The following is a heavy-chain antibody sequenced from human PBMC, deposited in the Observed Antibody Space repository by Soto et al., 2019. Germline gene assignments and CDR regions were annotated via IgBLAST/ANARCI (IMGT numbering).Heavy chain of an antibody. CDR2: IHSDGSST. D-gene: IGHD1-26*01. CDR1: GFTFSYYW. CDR3: ARGDRGAFDL. J-gene: IGHJ3*01. Sequence: EVQLVESGGGLVRPGGSLRLSCAASGFTFSYYWMHWVRQAPGKGLVWVSRIHSDGSSTTYADFVKGRFIISRDNARNRGDLQMNGVRVEDTAVYYCARGDRGAFDLWGRGTVVTVSS. V-gene: IGHV3-74*01.